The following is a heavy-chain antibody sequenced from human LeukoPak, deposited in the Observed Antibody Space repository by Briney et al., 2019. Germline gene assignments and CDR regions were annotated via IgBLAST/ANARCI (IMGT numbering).Heavy chain of an antibody. D-gene: IGHD3-10*01. Sequence: GGSLRLSCAASGFTFSSYWMSWVRQAPGKGLEWVANIKQDGSEKYYVDSVKGRLTISRDNAKNSLYLQMNSLRAEDTAVYYCARALGGILPYYYYGMDVWGQGTTVTVSS. V-gene: IGHV3-7*01. J-gene: IGHJ6*02. CDR2: IKQDGSEK. CDR1: GFTFSSYW. CDR3: ARALGGILPYYYYGMDV.